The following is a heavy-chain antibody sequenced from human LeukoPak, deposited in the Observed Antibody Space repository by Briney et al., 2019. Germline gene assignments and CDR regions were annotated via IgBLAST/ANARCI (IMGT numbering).Heavy chain of an antibody. J-gene: IGHJ3*02. V-gene: IGHV3-53*04. Sequence: PGGSLRLSCAASGFTVSSNYMSWVRQAPGKGLEWVSVIYSGGSTYYADCVKGRFTISRHNSKNTLYLQMNSLRAEDTAVYYCARGGRYSSGWFHHDAFDIWGQGTMVTVSS. CDR3: ARGGRYSSGWFHHDAFDI. CDR1: GFTVSSNY. CDR2: IYSGGST. D-gene: IGHD6-19*01.